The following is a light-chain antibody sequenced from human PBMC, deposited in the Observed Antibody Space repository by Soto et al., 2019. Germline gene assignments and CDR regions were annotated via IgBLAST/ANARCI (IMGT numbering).Light chain of an antibody. CDR3: QQYNSDSIT. Sequence: DIQMTQSPSTLSAAVGDSVTINCRASQSIKSWLAWYQQKPGKAPRLLIYDASSLDSGVPSRFSGSGSGTEFTLTISSLQPDDFATYYCQQYNSDSITFGQGTRLEIK. CDR2: DAS. J-gene: IGKJ5*01. CDR1: QSIKSW. V-gene: IGKV1-5*01.